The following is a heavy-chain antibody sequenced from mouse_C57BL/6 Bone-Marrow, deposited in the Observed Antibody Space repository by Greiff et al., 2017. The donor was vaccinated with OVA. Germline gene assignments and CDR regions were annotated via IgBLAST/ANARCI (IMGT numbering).Heavy chain of an antibody. CDR1: GYSFTDYN. CDR2: INPNDGTT. D-gene: IGHD1-1*01. V-gene: IGHV1-39*01. Sequence: VQLKQSGPELVKPGASVKISCKASGYSFTDYNMNWVKQSNGKSLEWIGVINPNDGTTSYNQKLKGKATLTVDQSSSTAYMQLNSLTSEDSAVYYCARFAYGSSCFDYWGQGTTLTVSS. CDR3: ARFAYGSSCFDY. J-gene: IGHJ2*01.